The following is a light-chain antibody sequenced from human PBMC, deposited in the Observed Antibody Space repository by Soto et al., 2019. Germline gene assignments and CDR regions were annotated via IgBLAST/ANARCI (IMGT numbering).Light chain of an antibody. CDR1: QSVSSD. CDR2: GAS. CDR3: QQYDRSWT. J-gene: IGKJ1*01. Sequence: EIVMTQSPATLSVSAGERVTLSCRASQSVSSDLAWYQQKPGQAPRLLIYGASTRAIGIPARFSGSGSGTEFTLTISSLQSEDFAVYYCQQYDRSWTFGQGTKVDIK. V-gene: IGKV3-15*01.